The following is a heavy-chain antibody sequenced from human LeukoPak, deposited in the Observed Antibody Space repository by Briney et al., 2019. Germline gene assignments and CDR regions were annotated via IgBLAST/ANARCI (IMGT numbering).Heavy chain of an antibody. D-gene: IGHD4-17*01. CDR1: LGTFSNYA. V-gene: IGHV1-69*01. CDR3: ARGYGDSKNPLGY. CDR2: IFPIFGTA. J-gene: IGHJ4*02. Sequence: GSSVNVSCKASLGTFSNYAISGVRQAPGKGLEWMGGIFPIFGTANYAQKFQGRVTITADESTSTAYMELSSLRSEDTAVYYCARGYGDSKNPLGYWGQGTLVTVSS.